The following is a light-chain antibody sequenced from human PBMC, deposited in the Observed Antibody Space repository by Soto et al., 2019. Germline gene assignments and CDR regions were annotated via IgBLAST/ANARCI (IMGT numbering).Light chain of an antibody. CDR1: QGINIF. V-gene: IGKV1-9*01. Sequence: DVQLTQSPSVLSASVGDRVTITCRASQGINIFLAWFQQKPGKAPNLLISAASTLQSGVPSRFSGSGSETEFTLTITSLQPEDSATYYCQQRNSYPRTFGQGIKVDI. CDR2: AAS. CDR3: QQRNSYPRT. J-gene: IGKJ2*01.